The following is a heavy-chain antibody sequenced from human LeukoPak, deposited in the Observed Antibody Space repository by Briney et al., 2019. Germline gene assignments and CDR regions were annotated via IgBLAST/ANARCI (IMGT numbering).Heavy chain of an antibody. J-gene: IGHJ4*02. D-gene: IGHD3-16*02. CDR3: ATRYYDYVWGSYPLDY. Sequence: PGGSLRLSCAASGFTFSSYSMNWVRQAPGKGLEWVSSISSSSSYIYYADSVKGRFTISRDNAKNSLYLQMNSLRAEDTAVYYCATRYYDYVWGSYPLDYWGQGTLVTVSS. CDR2: ISSSSSYI. V-gene: IGHV3-21*01. CDR1: GFTFSSYS.